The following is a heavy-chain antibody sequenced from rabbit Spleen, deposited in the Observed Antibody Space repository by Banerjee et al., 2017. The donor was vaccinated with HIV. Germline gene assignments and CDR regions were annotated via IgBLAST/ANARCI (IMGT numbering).Heavy chain of an antibody. CDR1: GFSFSSSYC. V-gene: IGHV1S45*01. CDR3: GRGGNL. CDR2: IAVNNGKT. J-gene: IGHJ4*01. Sequence: QEQLEESGGDLVKPEGSLTLTCTASGFSFSSSYCVCWVRQAPGKGLEWIACIAVNNGKTYYASWAKGRFTISKTSSTTVTLQMTSLTAADTAMYFCGRGGNLWGQGTLVTVS.